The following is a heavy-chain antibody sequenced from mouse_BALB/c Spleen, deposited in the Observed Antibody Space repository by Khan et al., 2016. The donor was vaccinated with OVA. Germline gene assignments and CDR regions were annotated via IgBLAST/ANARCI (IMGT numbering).Heavy chain of an antibody. CDR2: ISPGSGDT. CDR3: ARSNYFGYTFGY. D-gene: IGHD1-2*01. CDR1: GYTFTDYY. V-gene: IGHV1-77*01. Sequence: QVQLKQSGAELARPGASVKLSCKASGYTFTDYYINWVKQRTGQGLEWIGEISPGSGDTYYNEKFKGKATLTADKSSSTAYMQLSSLTSEASAVYFCARSNYFGYTFGYWGQGTLVTVSA. J-gene: IGHJ3*01.